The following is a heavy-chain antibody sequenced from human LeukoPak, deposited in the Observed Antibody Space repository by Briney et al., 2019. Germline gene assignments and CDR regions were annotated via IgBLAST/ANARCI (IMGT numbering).Heavy chain of an antibody. Sequence: PSETLSLTCAVYGGSFSGYYWSWIRQPPGKGLEWIGEINHSGSTNYNPSLKSRVTISVDTPKNQFSLKLSSVTAADTAVYYCARSIAVAGFDYWGQGTLVTVSS. CDR3: ARSIAVAGFDY. CDR2: INHSGST. D-gene: IGHD6-19*01. V-gene: IGHV4-34*01. J-gene: IGHJ4*02. CDR1: GGSFSGYY.